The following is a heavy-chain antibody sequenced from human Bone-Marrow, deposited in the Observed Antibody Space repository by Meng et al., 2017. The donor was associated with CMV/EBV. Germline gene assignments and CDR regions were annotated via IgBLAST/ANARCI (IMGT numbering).Heavy chain of an antibody. V-gene: IGHV4-31*03. CDR3: ARWYSSGWYVRGYFDY. J-gene: IGHJ4*02. D-gene: IGHD6-19*01. CDR2: IYYSGST. Sequence: SETLSITCTVSGGSISSGGYYWSWIRQHPGKGLEWIGYIYYSGSTYYNPSLKSRVTISVDTSKNQFSLKLSSVTAADTAVYYCARWYSSGWYVRGYFDYWGQGTLVTVSS. CDR1: GGSISSGGYY.